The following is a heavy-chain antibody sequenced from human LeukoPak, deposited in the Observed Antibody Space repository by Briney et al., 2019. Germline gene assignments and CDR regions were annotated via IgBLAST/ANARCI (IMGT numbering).Heavy chain of an antibody. Sequence: GGSLRLSCAASGFNFGSYSMTWVRQAPGKGLEWVSVISADSATTFYAYSVKGRFTISRDNAKNTVFLQMSSLRAEDTALYYCARKSASGNYPLDYWGQGTLVTVSS. J-gene: IGHJ4*02. CDR2: ISADSATT. D-gene: IGHD3-10*01. CDR3: ARKSASGNYPLDY. CDR1: GFNFGSYS. V-gene: IGHV3-23*01.